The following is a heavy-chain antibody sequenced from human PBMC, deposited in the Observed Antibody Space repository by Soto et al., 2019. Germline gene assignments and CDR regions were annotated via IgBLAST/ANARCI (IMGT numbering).Heavy chain of an antibody. CDR3: ARGQKAAAGDGWFDP. D-gene: IGHD6-13*01. J-gene: IGHJ5*02. Sequence: QVQLQQWGAGLLKPSETLSLTCAVYGGSFSGYYWSWIRQPPGKGLEWIGEINHSGSTNYNPSLKSRVTISVDTSKNQFSLKLSSVTAADTAVYYCARGQKAAAGDGWFDPWGQGTLVTVSS. V-gene: IGHV4-34*01. CDR1: GGSFSGYY. CDR2: INHSGST.